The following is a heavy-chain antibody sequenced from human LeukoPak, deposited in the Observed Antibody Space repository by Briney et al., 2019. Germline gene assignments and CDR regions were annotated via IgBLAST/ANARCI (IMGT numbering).Heavy chain of an antibody. Sequence: SETLSLTCTVSGGSISSYYWSWIRQPPGKGLEWIGYIYYSGSTNYNPSLKSRVTISVDTSKNQFSLKLSSVTAADTAVYYCARGPASGYGEVDGLFDYWGQGALVTVSS. CDR2: IYYSGST. D-gene: IGHD4-17*01. CDR3: ARGPASGYGEVDGLFDY. CDR1: GGSISSYY. V-gene: IGHV4-59*01. J-gene: IGHJ4*02.